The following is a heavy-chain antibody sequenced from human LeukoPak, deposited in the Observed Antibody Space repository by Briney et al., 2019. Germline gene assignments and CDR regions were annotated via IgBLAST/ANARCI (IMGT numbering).Heavy chain of an antibody. V-gene: IGHV3-30*18. CDR1: GFTFSTYG. CDR2: ISYDGYNK. J-gene: IGHJ5*02. CDR3: AKKPRWFDP. Sequence: GGSLRLSCAASGFTFSTYGMHWVRQAPGKGLEWVAVISYDGYNKYYADSVKGRFTISRDNSKNTLFLQMNSLRAEDTAVYYCAKKPRWFDPWGQGTLVTVSS.